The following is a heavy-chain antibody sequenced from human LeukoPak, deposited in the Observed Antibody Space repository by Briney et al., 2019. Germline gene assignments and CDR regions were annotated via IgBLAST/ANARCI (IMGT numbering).Heavy chain of an antibody. CDR2: ISGDGHTI. V-gene: IGHV3-11*01. CDR3: ARRTSSGYGGLDS. J-gene: IGHJ4*02. Sequence: GGSLRLSCAASGFKFSDYYMGLIRQAPGRGLEWVSYISGDGHTIFYGDSVKGRCTVSRVNADNSLHMELKSLRADDTAVYYCARRTSSGYGGLDSWGQGTLVTVSS. CDR1: GFKFSDYY. D-gene: IGHD5-12*01.